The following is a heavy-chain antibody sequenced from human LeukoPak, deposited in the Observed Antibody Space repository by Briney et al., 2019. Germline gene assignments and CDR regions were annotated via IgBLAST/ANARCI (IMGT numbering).Heavy chain of an antibody. CDR3: AKADYDFWSGHYYYYGMDV. Sequence: PGGSLRLSCAASGFTFSSYEMNWVRQAPGKGLEWVSYISSSGSTIYYADSVKGRFTISRDNSKNTLYLQMNSLRAEDTAVYYCAKADYDFWSGHYYYYGMDVWGQGTTVTVSS. D-gene: IGHD3-3*01. CDR1: GFTFSSYE. CDR2: ISSSGSTI. J-gene: IGHJ6*02. V-gene: IGHV3-48*03.